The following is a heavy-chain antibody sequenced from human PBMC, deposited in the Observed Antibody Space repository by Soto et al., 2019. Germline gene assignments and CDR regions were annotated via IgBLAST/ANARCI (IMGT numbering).Heavy chain of an antibody. D-gene: IGHD2-2*01. V-gene: IGHV1-69*13. CDR1: GGTFSSYA. Sequence: ASVKVSCKASGGTFSSYAISWVRQAPGQGLEWMGGIIPIFGTANYAQKFQGRVTITADESTSTAYMELSSLRSEDTAVYYCARVPSGDIVVVPAAMTGHYGMDVWGQGTTVTVSS. J-gene: IGHJ6*02. CDR3: ARVPSGDIVVVPAAMTGHYGMDV. CDR2: IIPIFGTA.